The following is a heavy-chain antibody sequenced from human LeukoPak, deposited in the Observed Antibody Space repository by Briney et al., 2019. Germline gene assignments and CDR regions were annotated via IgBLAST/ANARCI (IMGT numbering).Heavy chain of an antibody. Sequence: SETLSLTCTVSGGSVSNTNYYWAWIRQPPGKGLEWIGSVSHSGSTYYNPSLKSRVTISEDTSKNQFSLKLNSVTAADTAVYYCARHRIAARGSFDYWGQGTLVTVSS. V-gene: IGHV4-39*01. CDR1: GGSVSNTNYY. D-gene: IGHD6-6*01. CDR2: VSHSGST. J-gene: IGHJ4*02. CDR3: ARHRIAARGSFDY.